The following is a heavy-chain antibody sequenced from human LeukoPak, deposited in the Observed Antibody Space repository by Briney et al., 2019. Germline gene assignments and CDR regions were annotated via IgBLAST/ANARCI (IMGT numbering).Heavy chain of an antibody. J-gene: IGHJ4*02. D-gene: IGHD3-16*02. CDR2: ISAYNGNT. CDR3: ARDPTTYYDYVWGSYRYTGFDY. CDR1: GYTFTSYG. Sequence: ASVKVSCKACGYTFTSYGISWVRQAPGQGLEWMGWISAYNGNTNYAQKLQGRVTMTTDTSTSTAYMELRSLRSDDTAVYYCARDPTTYYDYVWGSYRYTGFDYWGQGTLVTVSS. V-gene: IGHV1-18*01.